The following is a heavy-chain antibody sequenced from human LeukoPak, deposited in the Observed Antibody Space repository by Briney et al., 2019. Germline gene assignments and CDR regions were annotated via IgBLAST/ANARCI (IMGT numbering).Heavy chain of an antibody. V-gene: IGHV4-4*07. CDR1: GGSISSYY. CDR2: IYTSGST. Sequence: PSETLSLTCTVSGGSISSYYWSWIRQPAGKGLEWIGRIYTSGSTNYNPSLKSRVTMSVDTSKNQFSLKLSSVTAADTAVYYCARDLPTGWEWAHAFDIWGQGTMVTVSS. D-gene: IGHD3-3*01. J-gene: IGHJ3*02. CDR3: ARDLPTGWEWAHAFDI.